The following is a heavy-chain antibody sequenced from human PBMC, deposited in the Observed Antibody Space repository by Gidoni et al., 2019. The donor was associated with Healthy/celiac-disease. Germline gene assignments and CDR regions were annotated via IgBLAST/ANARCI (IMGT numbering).Heavy chain of an antibody. Sequence: EVQLVESGGCLVQPGGSLKLSCAASGFTFSGSAMHWVRQASGKGLEWVGRIKSKANSYATAYDASVKGRFTISRDDSKNTAYLQMNSLKTEDTAVYYCTRPGITSWGFPFDIWGQGTMVTVSS. CDR2: IKSKANSYAT. V-gene: IGHV3-73*02. D-gene: IGHD3-10*01. CDR1: GFTFSGSA. CDR3: TRPGITSWGFPFDI. J-gene: IGHJ3*02.